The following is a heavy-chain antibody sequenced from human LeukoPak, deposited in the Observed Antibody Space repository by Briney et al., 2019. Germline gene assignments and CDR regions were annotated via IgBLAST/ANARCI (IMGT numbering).Heavy chain of an antibody. D-gene: IGHD2-21*02. J-gene: IGHJ3*02. CDR3: ARDLTDCGGDCSLDAFDI. Sequence: GGSLRLSCTVSGFSLSSYALSWVRQAPGKGLEWVSVIYSGGSTYYADSVKGRFTIARDNSKNTLFLQMNSLRAEDTDVYYCARDLTDCGGDCSLDAFDIWGQGTMVTVSS. CDR1: GFSLSSYA. CDR2: IYSGGST. V-gene: IGHV3-53*01.